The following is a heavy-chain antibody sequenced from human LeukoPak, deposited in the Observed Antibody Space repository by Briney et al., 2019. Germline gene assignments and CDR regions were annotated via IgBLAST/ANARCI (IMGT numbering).Heavy chain of an antibody. Sequence: GESLRLSCAASGFTFSSYSMNWVRQAPGKGLEWVANIKQDGSEKYYVDSVKGRFTISRDNAKNSLYLQMNSLRAEDTAVYYCARFGIQLWLLGRSGFDYWGQGTLVTVSS. D-gene: IGHD5-18*01. CDR3: ARFGIQLWLLGRSGFDY. V-gene: IGHV3-7*01. CDR1: GFTFSSYS. CDR2: IKQDGSEK. J-gene: IGHJ4*02.